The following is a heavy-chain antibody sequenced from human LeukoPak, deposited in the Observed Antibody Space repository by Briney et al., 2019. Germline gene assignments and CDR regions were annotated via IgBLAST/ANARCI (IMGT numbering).Heavy chain of an antibody. CDR2: INSDGSST. V-gene: IGHV3-74*01. CDR3: YSMGYSSSEPLPPPFDY. CDR1: GFTFSSYW. D-gene: IGHD6-13*01. Sequence: PGGSLRLSCAASGFTFSSYWMHWVRQAPGKGLVWVSRINSDGSSTSYADSVKGRFTISRDNAKNTLYLQMNSLRAEDTAVYYCYSMGYSSSEPLPPPFDYWGQGTLVTVSS. J-gene: IGHJ4*02.